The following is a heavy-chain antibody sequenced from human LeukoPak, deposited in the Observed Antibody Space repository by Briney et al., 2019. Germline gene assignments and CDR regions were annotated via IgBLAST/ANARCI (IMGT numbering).Heavy chain of an antibody. CDR3: ARRFSNPHFDY. Sequence: SETLSLTCAVSGYSISSGYYWGWIRQPPGKGLEWIGNIYHSGSTYYNPSLKSRVTISVDTSKNQFSLKLSSVTAADTAVYYCARRFSNPHFDYWGQGTLVTVSS. D-gene: IGHD6-13*01. CDR2: IYHSGST. CDR1: GYSISSGYY. J-gene: IGHJ4*02. V-gene: IGHV4-38-2*01.